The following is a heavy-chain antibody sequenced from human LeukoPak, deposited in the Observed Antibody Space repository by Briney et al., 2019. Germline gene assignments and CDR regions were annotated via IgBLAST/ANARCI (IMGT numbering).Heavy chain of an antibody. CDR3: ASSSKGGYSRDAFDI. Sequence: ASVKVSCKASGYTFTGYYMHWVRQAPGQGLEWMGWINPNSGGTNYAQKFQGRVTMTRDTSISTAYMELSRLRSDDTAVYYCASSSKGGYSRDAFDIWGQGTMVTVSS. J-gene: IGHJ3*02. D-gene: IGHD6-13*01. CDR2: INPNSGGT. CDR1: GYTFTGYY. V-gene: IGHV1-2*02.